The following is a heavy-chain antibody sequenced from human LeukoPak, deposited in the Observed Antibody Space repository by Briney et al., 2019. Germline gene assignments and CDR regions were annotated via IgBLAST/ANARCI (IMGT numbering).Heavy chain of an antibody. CDR2: ISDSGGRT. Sequence: PGASLRLSCAVSGITLSNYGMSWVRQAPGKGLEWVAGISDSGGRTNYADSVKGRFTISRDNPKNTLYLQMNSLRAEDTAVYFCAKRGVVIRVILVGFHKEAYYFDSWGQGALVTVSS. J-gene: IGHJ4*02. D-gene: IGHD3-22*01. CDR1: GITLSNYG. V-gene: IGHV3-23*01. CDR3: AKRGVVIRVILVGFHKEAYYFDS.